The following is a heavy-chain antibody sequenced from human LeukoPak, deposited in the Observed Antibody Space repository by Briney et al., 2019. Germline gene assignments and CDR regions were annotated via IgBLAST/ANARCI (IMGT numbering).Heavy chain of an antibody. CDR2: IIPIFGTA. CDR3: ARAYSSSWSED. D-gene: IGHD6-13*01. V-gene: IGHV1-69*13. J-gene: IGHJ4*02. CDR1: GGTFSSYA. Sequence: ASVKVSCKAYGGTFSSYAISWVRQAPGQGLEWMGGIIPIFGTANYAQKFKGRVTITADESTSTAYMELSSLRSEYTAAYYCARAYSSSWSEDWGQGTLVTVSS.